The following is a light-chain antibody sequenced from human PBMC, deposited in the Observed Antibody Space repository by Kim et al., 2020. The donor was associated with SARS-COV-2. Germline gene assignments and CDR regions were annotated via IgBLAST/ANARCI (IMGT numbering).Light chain of an antibody. Sequence: QSALTQPAYVSGSPGQSITISCTGTSSDVGSYNLVSWYQQHPGKAPKLMIYEGSKRPSGISNRFSGFKSGNTASLTISGIQAEDEADYYCCSYAGSSTVIFGGGTKLTVL. CDR1: SSDVGSYNL. J-gene: IGLJ2*01. CDR3: CSYAGSSTVI. V-gene: IGLV2-23*01. CDR2: EGS.